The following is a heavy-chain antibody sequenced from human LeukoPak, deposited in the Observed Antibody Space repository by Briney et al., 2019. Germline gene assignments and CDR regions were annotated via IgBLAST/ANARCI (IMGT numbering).Heavy chain of an antibody. CDR3: ARYSSGYLNYHYYYGMDV. D-gene: IGHD3-22*01. CDR1: GGSISSYY. CDR2: IYYSGST. Sequence: NPSETLSLTCTVSGGSISSYYWSWIRQPPGKGLEWIVYIYYSGSTNYNPSFKSRVTISVDTSKSQFSLKLSSVTAADTAVYYCARYSSGYLNYHYYYGMDVWGQGTTVTVSS. V-gene: IGHV4-59*01. J-gene: IGHJ6*02.